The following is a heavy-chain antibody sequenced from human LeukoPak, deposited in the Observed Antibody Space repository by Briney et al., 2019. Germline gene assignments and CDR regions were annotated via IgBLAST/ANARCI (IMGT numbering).Heavy chain of an antibody. CDR3: ASYSMVRGARDAFDI. Sequence: SETLSLTCAVYGGSFSGYYWGWIRQPPGKGLEWIGSIYYSGSTYYNPSLKSRVTISVDTSKNQFFLKLSSVTAADTAVYYCASYSMVRGARDAFDIWGQGTMVTVSS. J-gene: IGHJ3*02. CDR1: GGSFSGYY. CDR2: IYYSGST. V-gene: IGHV4-39*01. D-gene: IGHD3-10*01.